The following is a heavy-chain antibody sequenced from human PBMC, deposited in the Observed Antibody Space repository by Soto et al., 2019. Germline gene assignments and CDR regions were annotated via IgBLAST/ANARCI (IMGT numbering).Heavy chain of an antibody. D-gene: IGHD2-2*02. CDR3: AKATSNEYWSITSCYRGSYYDYGMDV. J-gene: IGHJ6*02. V-gene: IGHV1-69*01. CDR2: IIPIFGTA. Sequence: QVQLVQSGAEVKKPGSSVKVSCKASGGTFSSYAISWVRQAPGQGLEWMGGIIPIFGTANYAQKFQGRVTMAADEATRTAYMELSSLRSEDTAVYYGAKATSNEYWSITSCYRGSYYDYGMDVWGQGTTVTVSS. CDR1: GGTFSSYA.